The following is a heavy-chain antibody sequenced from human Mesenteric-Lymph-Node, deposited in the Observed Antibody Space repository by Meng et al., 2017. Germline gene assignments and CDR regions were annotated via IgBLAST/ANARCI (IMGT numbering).Heavy chain of an antibody. CDR2: GST. V-gene: IGHV4-61*08. CDR3: ARDYWGSLDY. J-gene: IGHJ4*02. D-gene: IGHD7-27*01. CDR1: GGSVGSEGYQ. Sequence: QVQLQESGPGLVRPSETLSLTCTVSGGSVGSEGYQWSWIRQPPGKGLEWXGFGSTNCNPSLKSRVTISIDPSRNQFSLQLRSLTAADTAVYYCARDYWGSLDYWGQGTLVTVSS.